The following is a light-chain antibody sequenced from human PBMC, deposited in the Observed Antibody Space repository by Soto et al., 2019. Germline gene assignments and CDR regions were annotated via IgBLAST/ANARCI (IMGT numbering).Light chain of an antibody. Sequence: QSVLTQPRSASGTPGQRVTISCSGSSSNIGSNYVYWYQQLPGTAPKLLIYRNNQRPSGVPDRFSGSKSGTSASLAISGLRSEDEADYYCAAWDDSLSVVVFGGGTKVTVL. J-gene: IGLJ2*01. CDR1: SSNIGSNY. CDR2: RNN. V-gene: IGLV1-47*01. CDR3: AAWDDSLSVVV.